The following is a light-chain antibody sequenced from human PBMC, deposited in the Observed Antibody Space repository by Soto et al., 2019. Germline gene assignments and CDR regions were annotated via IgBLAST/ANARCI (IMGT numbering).Light chain of an antibody. Sequence: QSALTQDASVSGSPGQSITISCTGTSSDVGGYNYVSWYQQYPGKAPKLMIYDVSSRPSGVSSRFAGSKSGNTASLTISGLQADDEADYYCSSYTSSDTLVFGTGTKVTVL. CDR1: SSDVGGYNY. CDR3: SSYTSSDTLV. J-gene: IGLJ1*01. CDR2: DVS. V-gene: IGLV2-14*03.